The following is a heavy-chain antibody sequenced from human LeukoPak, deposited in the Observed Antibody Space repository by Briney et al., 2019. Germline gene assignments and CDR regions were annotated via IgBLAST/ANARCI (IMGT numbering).Heavy chain of an antibody. V-gene: IGHV4-4*07. J-gene: IGHJ5*02. CDR2: IYTSGST. Sequence: SETLSLTCTVSGGSISSYYWSWIRQPAGKGPEWIGRIYTSGSTNYNPSLKSRVTMSVDTSKNQFSLKLSSVTAADTAVYYCASGTFYCTNGVCYTWFDPWGQGTLVTVSS. D-gene: IGHD2-8*01. CDR1: GGSISSYY. CDR3: ASGTFYCTNGVCYTWFDP.